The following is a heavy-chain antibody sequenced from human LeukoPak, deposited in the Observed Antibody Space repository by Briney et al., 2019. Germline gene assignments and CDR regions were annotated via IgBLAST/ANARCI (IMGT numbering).Heavy chain of an antibody. J-gene: IGHJ4*02. CDR2: ISGSGGST. Sequence: GGSLRLSCAASGFTFSSYAMSWVRQAPGKGLEWVSAISGSGGSTFHADSVKGRFTISRDNSKNTLYLQMNSLRAEDTAVYYCAKSGLSRFDYWGQGTLVTVSS. D-gene: IGHD4/OR15-4a*01. CDR3: AKSGLSRFDY. CDR1: GFTFSSYA. V-gene: IGHV3-23*01.